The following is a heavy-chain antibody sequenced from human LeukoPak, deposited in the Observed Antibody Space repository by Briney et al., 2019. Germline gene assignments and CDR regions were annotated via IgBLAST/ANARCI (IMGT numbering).Heavy chain of an antibody. V-gene: IGHV3-33*08. J-gene: IGHJ3*02. CDR3: ARDGNFGYDAFDI. Sequence: PGGSLRLSCAASGFTFSSYAMHWVRQAPGKGLEWVAVIWDDGSEKYYADSVKGRFSISRDNSENTLSLQVNSLRAEDTAVYYCARDGNFGYDAFDIWGQGTMVTVSS. D-gene: IGHD3-10*01. CDR1: GFTFSSYA. CDR2: IWDDGSEK.